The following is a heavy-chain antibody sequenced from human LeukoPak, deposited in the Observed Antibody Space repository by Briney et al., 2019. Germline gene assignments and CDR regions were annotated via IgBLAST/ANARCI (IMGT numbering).Heavy chain of an antibody. J-gene: IGHJ4*02. CDR3: AKAPGDPYYFDY. V-gene: IGHV3-30*18. CDR1: GFTFSSYG. Sequence: GRSLRLSCAASGFTFSSYGMHWVRQAPGKGLEWVAVISYDGSNKYYADSVKGRFTISRDNSKNTLYLQTNSLRAEDTAVYYCAKAPGDPYYFDYWGQGTLVTVSS. D-gene: IGHD3-10*01. CDR2: ISYDGSNK.